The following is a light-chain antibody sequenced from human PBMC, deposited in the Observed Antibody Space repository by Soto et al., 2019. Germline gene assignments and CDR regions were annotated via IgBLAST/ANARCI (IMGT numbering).Light chain of an antibody. Sequence: QSVLTQPPSASGTPGQRVTISCSGSSSNIGSNTVNWYQQLPGTAPKLLIYSNNQRPSGVPDRFSGSKSGTSASLAISGLQSGDGADYYCAAWDDSLNGSWVFGGGTKLTVL. CDR1: SSNIGSNT. CDR3: AAWDDSLNGSWV. CDR2: SNN. J-gene: IGLJ3*02. V-gene: IGLV1-44*01.